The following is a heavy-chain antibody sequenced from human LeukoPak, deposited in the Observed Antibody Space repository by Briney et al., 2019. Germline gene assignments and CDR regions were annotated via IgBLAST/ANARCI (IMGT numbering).Heavy chain of an antibody. Sequence: GGSLRLSCAASGFTFSSYEMNWVRQAPGKGLEWVANIKQDGSEKYYVDSVKGRFTISRDNAKNSLYLQMNSLRAEDTAVYYCARVLGLGAAFDIWGQGTMVTVSS. V-gene: IGHV3-7*01. CDR1: GFTFSSYE. J-gene: IGHJ3*02. D-gene: IGHD3-16*01. CDR3: ARVLGLGAAFDI. CDR2: IKQDGSEK.